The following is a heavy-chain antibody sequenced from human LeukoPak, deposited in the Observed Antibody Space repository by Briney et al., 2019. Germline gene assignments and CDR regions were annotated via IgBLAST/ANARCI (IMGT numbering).Heavy chain of an antibody. CDR2: ISSSSSTI. CDR1: GFTFSSYS. D-gene: IGHD1-26*01. J-gene: IGHJ4*02. Sequence: GGSLRLSCAASGFTFSSYSMNWVRQAPGKGLEWVSYISSSSSTIYYADSVKGRFTISRDKAKNSVFLQMNGLRAEDTAVYYCSWSGEADWGQGTLVTVSS. CDR3: SWSGEAD. V-gene: IGHV3-48*01.